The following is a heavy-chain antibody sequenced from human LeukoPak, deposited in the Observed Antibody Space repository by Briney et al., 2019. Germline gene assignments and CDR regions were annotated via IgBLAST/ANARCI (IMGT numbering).Heavy chain of an antibody. D-gene: IGHD2-15*01. CDR1: GFTFSSYA. J-gene: IGHJ3*02. Sequence: PGGSLRLTCAASGFTFSSYAMSWVRQAPGKGLEWVSAISGSGGSPYYSDSVKGRFTISRDNSKNTLYLQMNSLRAEDTAVYYCAKDPWWELDAFDIWGQGTMVTVSS. V-gene: IGHV3-23*01. CDR3: AKDPWWELDAFDI. CDR2: ISGSGGSP.